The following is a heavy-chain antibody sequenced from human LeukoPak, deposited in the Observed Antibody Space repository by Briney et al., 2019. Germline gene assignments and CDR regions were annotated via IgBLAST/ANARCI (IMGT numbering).Heavy chain of an antibody. V-gene: IGHV3-49*04. D-gene: IGHD3-10*01. CDR2: MRSKAYGGTT. CDR1: GFTLGDYG. J-gene: IGHJ4*01. CDR3: ARTGETMVRGVIMGFPIDY. Sequence: GRSLRLSCTGSGFTLGDYGMSWVRQAPGKGLEWVGFMRSKAYGGTTEYAAFVKGRFTVSRDDSKSIAYLQMNSLKTEDTAVYYCARTGETMVRGVIMGFPIDYWGHGTLVTVSS.